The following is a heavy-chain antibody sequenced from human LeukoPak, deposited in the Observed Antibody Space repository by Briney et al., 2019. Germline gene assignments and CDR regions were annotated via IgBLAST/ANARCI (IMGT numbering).Heavy chain of an antibody. Sequence: PSETLSLTCAVYGGSFSGYYWGWIRQPPGKGLEWIGEINHSGSTNYNPSLKSRVTISVDTSKNQFSLKLSSVTAADTAVYYCARCHYDYVWGSYRYTIRGGYYFDYWGQGALVTVSS. CDR1: GGSFSGYY. V-gene: IGHV4-34*01. CDR3: ARCHYDYVWGSYRYTIRGGYYFDY. D-gene: IGHD3-16*02. J-gene: IGHJ4*02. CDR2: INHSGST.